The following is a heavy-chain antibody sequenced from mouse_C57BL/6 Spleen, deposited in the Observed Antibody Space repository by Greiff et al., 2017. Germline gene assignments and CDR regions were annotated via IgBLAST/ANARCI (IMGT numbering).Heavy chain of an antibody. J-gene: IGHJ4*01. CDR1: GYTFTSYG. Sequence: QVQLQQPGAELVKPGASVKLSCKASGYTFTSYGMHWVKQRPGRGLEGIGRIDPNRGGTKYNEKFKSKATLTVDKPSSTAYMQLSSLTSEDSAVYYCARLIYYGYDYAMDYWGQGTSVTVSS. V-gene: IGHV1-72*01. CDR2: IDPNRGGT. D-gene: IGHD2-2*01. CDR3: ARLIYYGYDYAMDY.